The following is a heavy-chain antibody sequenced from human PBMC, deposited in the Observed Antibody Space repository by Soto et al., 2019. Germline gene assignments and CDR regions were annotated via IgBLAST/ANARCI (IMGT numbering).Heavy chain of an antibody. CDR1: GFTSNPYT. D-gene: IGHD2-2*01. J-gene: IGHJ4*02. V-gene: IGHV3-23*01. CDR3: AKDMRPDPAWASDY. CDR2: IIGSDGST. Sequence: TGGSLRLSCAATGFTSNPYTMSWVRQSPGKGLEWVSSIIGSDGSTYYADSVKGRFTISRDNSKNTLYLEMNGLRVEDTAVYYCAKDMRPDPAWASDYWGQRTLVTLSS.